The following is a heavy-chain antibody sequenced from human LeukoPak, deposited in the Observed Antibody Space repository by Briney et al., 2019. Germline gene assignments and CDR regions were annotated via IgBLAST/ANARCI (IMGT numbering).Heavy chain of an antibody. CDR3: ARSDTHHIHSSSWHFDY. V-gene: IGHV4-59*01. J-gene: IGHJ4*02. D-gene: IGHD6-13*01. CDR2: SSYSGSS. Sequence: SETLSLTCSVSGGSIGTNYWSWIRQVPGKGLEWIGYSSYSGSSNYNPSLKSRVTISVDTSKTQFSLYLSSVTAADTAVYYCARSDTHHIHSSSWHFDYWGQGTLVTVSS. CDR1: GGSIGTNY.